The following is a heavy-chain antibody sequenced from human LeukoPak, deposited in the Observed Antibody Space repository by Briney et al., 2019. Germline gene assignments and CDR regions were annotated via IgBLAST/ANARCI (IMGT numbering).Heavy chain of an antibody. J-gene: IGHJ4*02. Sequence: PGGSLRLSCAASGFTFSSYSMNWVRQAPGKGLEWVAVISYDGSNKYYADSVKGRFTISRDNSKNTLYLQMNSLRAEDTAVYYCAKDLREWWLLLQFDYWGQGTLVTVSS. CDR3: AKDLREWWLLLQFDY. CDR2: ISYDGSNK. V-gene: IGHV3-30*18. CDR1: GFTFSSYS. D-gene: IGHD3-22*01.